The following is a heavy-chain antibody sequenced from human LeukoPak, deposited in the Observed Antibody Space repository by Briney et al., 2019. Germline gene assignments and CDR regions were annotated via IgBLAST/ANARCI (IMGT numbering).Heavy chain of an antibody. J-gene: IGHJ5*02. Sequence: SETLSLTCTLSGDSISRNYWSWIRQPAGKGLEWIGRVYTTGSTNYNPSLKSRITISVDTSKNQFSLKLSSVTAADTAVYYCASSDFRRGLNLHAWVQGALATVSS. CDR3: ASSDFRRGLNLHA. CDR2: VYTTGST. V-gene: IGHV4-4*07. CDR1: GDSISRNY. D-gene: IGHD3-3*01.